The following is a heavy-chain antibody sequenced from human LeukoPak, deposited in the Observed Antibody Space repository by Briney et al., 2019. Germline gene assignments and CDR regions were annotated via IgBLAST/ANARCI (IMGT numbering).Heavy chain of an antibody. Sequence: GGSLRLSCAASGFPFSSYSMTRVRQAPGKGLEWVANIKPDGTTKFYVDSVKGRFTISRDNALNSLYLQMNSLRAEDTAIYYCARSIPYGTTWYGRSDYWGQGTLVTVSS. CDR1: GFPFSSYS. CDR2: IKPDGTTK. V-gene: IGHV3-7*03. CDR3: ARSIPYGTTWYGRSDY. J-gene: IGHJ4*02. D-gene: IGHD6-13*01.